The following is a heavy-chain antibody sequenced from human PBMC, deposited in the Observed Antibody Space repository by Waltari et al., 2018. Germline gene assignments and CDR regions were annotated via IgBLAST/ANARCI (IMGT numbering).Heavy chain of an antibody. J-gene: IGHJ6*02. Sequence: QVQLVESGGGVVQPGRSLRLSCAASGFTFSSYAIHWVRQAPGKGLEWVAVLSYDGSNKYYADSVKGRFTISRDNSKNTLYLQMNSLRAEDTAVYYCARVKLQSSSWILYYYGMDVWGQGTTVTVSS. CDR2: LSYDGSNK. CDR1: GFTFSSYA. CDR3: ARVKLQSSSWILYYYGMDV. V-gene: IGHV3-30*01. D-gene: IGHD6-13*01.